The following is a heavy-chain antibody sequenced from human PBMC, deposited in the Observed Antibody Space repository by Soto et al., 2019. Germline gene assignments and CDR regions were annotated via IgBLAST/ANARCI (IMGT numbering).Heavy chain of an antibody. CDR2: IIPIFGTA. CDR3: ARGTLGGSSNLYYYYYGMDV. V-gene: IGHV1-69*13. J-gene: IGHJ6*02. CDR1: GGTFSSYA. Sequence: GASVKVSCKASGGTFSSYAISWVRQAPGQGLEWMGGIIPIFGTANYAQKFQGRVTITADESTSTAYMELSSLRSEDTAVYYCARGTLGGSSNLYYYYYGMDVWGQGTTVTVSS. D-gene: IGHD2-15*01.